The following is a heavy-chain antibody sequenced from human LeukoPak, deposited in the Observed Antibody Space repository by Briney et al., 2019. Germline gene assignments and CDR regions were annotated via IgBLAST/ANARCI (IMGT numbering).Heavy chain of an antibody. Sequence: GGSLRLSCAASGFTFGSYAMHWVRRAPGKGLEWVGVIWYDGSNKYYADSVKGRFTISRDNSKNTLYLQMNSLRAEDTAVYYCARDGYCSGGSCYQEYFQHWGQGTLVTVSS. CDR1: GFTFGSYA. CDR3: ARDGYCSGGSCYQEYFQH. V-gene: IGHV3-33*08. J-gene: IGHJ1*01. CDR2: IWYDGSNK. D-gene: IGHD2-15*01.